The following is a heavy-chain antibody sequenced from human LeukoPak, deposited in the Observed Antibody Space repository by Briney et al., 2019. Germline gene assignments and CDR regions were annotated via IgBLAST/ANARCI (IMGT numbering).Heavy chain of an antibody. J-gene: IGHJ4*02. CDR2: INPNSGDT. Sequence: GASVKVSCKASGYTFTGYYMHWVRQAPGQGLEWMGWINPNSGDTNYAQKFQGRVTMTRDTSISTAYMELTRLRSDDTATYYCTRPITRGYSGYDFYEYWGQGTQVTVSS. D-gene: IGHD5-12*01. CDR3: TRPITRGYSGYDFYEY. CDR1: GYTFTGYY. V-gene: IGHV1-2*02.